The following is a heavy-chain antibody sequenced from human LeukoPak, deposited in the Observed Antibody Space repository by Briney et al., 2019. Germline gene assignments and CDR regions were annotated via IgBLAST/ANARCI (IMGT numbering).Heavy chain of an antibody. D-gene: IGHD2-15*01. CDR3: AKDTTNIGGKFDY. Sequence: PGRSLRLSCAASGFTFDDYAMHWVRQAPGKGLEWVSGISWNSGSIGYADSVKGRFTISRDNAKNSLYLRMNSLRAEDTALYYCAKDTTNIGGKFDYWGQGTLVTVSS. V-gene: IGHV3-9*01. CDR1: GFTFDDYA. CDR2: ISWNSGSI. J-gene: IGHJ4*02.